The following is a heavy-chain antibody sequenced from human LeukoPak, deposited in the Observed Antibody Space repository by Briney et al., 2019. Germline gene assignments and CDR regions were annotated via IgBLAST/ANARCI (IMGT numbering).Heavy chain of an antibody. V-gene: IGHV4-31*03. CDR3: ARVPSVIDAFDI. CDR1: GGSISSGGYY. Sequence: SETLSLTCTVSGGSISSGGYYWSWIRQHPGKGLEWIAYIYYTGSAYYNPSLKSRLTISVDRSKNQFSLRLSSMTAADTAVYYCARVPSVIDAFDIWGQGTMVTVSS. J-gene: IGHJ3*02. CDR2: IYYTGSA. D-gene: IGHD2-21*01.